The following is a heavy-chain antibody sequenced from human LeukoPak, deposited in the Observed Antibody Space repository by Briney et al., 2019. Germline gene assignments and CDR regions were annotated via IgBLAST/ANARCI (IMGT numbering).Heavy chain of an antibody. V-gene: IGHV1-69*01. J-gene: IGHJ3*02. Sequence: SVKVSGKASGGTFSSYAISWVRQAPGQGLEWMGGIIPIFGTANYAQKFQGRVTITADESTSTAYMELSSLRSEDTAVYYCAREGDSVVPAAIPLSAFDIWGQGTMVTVSS. CDR3: AREGDSVVPAAIPLSAFDI. CDR1: GGTFSSYA. D-gene: IGHD2-2*01. CDR2: IIPIFGTA.